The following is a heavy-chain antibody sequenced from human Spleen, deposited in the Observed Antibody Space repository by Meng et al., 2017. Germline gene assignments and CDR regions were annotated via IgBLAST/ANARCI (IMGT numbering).Heavy chain of an antibody. V-gene: IGHV1-69*13. CDR1: GYTFTSYG. CDR2: IIPIFGTA. D-gene: IGHD6-19*01. J-gene: IGHJ4*02. CDR3: ARDGFAVAGGFDY. Sequence: QVQLVQSGAEVKKPGASVKVSCKASGYTFTSYGISWVRQAPGQGLEWMGWIIPIFGTANYAQKFQGRVTITADESTSTAYMELSSLRSEDTAVYYCARDGFAVAGGFDYWGQGTLVTVSS.